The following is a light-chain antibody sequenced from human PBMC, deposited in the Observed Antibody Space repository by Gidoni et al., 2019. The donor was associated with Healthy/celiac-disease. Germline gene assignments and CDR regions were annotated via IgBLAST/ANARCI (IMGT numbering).Light chain of an antibody. J-gene: IGLJ1*01. V-gene: IGLV1-44*01. CDR2: SNN. CDR3: AAWDDSLNGRGV. CDR1: SSNIGSNT. Sequence: QSVLTQPPSASGTPGQRVTISCSGSSSNIGSNTVNWYQQLPGTPPKLLIYSNNQRPSGVPDRFSGSKSGTSASLAISGLQSEDEADYYCAAWDDSLNGRGVFGTGTKVTVL.